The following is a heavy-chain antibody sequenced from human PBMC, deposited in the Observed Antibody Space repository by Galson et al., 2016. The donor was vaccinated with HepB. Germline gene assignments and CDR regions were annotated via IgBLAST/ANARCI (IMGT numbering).Heavy chain of an antibody. CDR3: YGHLDY. Sequence: SLRLSCAASGFTFSKAWFTWVRQAPGKGLEWVGRIRPQRDRKTPAYAASVEGRFTISRDDSKNTLYLQMNSLTTEDTALYYCYGHLDYWGRGTLVTVSS. J-gene: IGHJ4*02. V-gene: IGHV3-15*01. D-gene: IGHD4-17*01. CDR2: IRPQRDRKTP. CDR1: GFTFSKAW.